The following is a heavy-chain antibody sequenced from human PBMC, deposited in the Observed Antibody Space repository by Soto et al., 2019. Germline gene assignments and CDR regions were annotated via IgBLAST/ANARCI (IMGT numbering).Heavy chain of an antibody. CDR1: GFTFSSYG. CDR3: AKAGLTVTTFSYYYYMDV. V-gene: IGHV3-30*18. Sequence: GGSLRLSCAASGFTFSSYGMHWVRQAPGKGLEWVAVISYDGSNKYYADSVKGRFTISRDNSKNTLYLQMNSLRAEDTAVYYCAKAGLTVTTFSYYYYMDVWGKGTTVTVSS. D-gene: IGHD4-17*01. J-gene: IGHJ6*03. CDR2: ISYDGSNK.